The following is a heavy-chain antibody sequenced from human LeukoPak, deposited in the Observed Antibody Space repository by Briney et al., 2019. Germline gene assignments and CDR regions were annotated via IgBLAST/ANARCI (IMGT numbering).Heavy chain of an antibody. J-gene: IGHJ3*02. CDR1: GFTFSSYW. V-gene: IGHV3-74*01. Sequence: GGSLRLSCAASGFTFSSYWMHWVRQAPGKGLVWVSCINSDGSSTSYADSVKGRFTISRDNAKNTLYLQMHSLRAEDTAVYYCARGRVFTISGAFDIWGQGTVVTVSS. CDR2: INSDGSST. CDR3: ARGRVFTISGAFDI. D-gene: IGHD3-9*01.